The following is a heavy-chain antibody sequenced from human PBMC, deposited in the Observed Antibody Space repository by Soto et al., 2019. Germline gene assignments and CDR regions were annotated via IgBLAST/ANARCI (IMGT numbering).Heavy chain of an antibody. CDR1: GFTFSNFA. D-gene: IGHD6-19*01. J-gene: IGHJ3*01. CDR2: ISYDGGNQ. CDR3: ARRIPVSGPYGALDL. V-gene: IGHV3-30*03. Sequence: QVQLVESGGGVVQPGRSLRVSCVASGFTFSNFAMYWVRQAPGKGLEWVALISYDGGNQYYADSLKGRFTVSRDNSKSALSLEMSSPRPEDTAIYYCARRIPVSGPYGALDLWGHGAVFTVSS.